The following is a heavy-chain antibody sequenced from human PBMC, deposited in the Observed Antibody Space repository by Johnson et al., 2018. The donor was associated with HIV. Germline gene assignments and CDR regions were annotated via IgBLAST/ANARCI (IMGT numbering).Heavy chain of an antibody. V-gene: IGHV3-11*04. D-gene: IGHD2-8*01. CDR3: AREGGCPMGDAFDI. Sequence: VQLVESGGGLVKPGGSLRLSCAASEFTYSDFYINWIRQPPGKGLEWVSSISATGINLYYADSLTGRFTISRDNSKDTMYLQMSSLTAADTAVYYGAREGGCPMGDAFDIWGQGTMVTVSS. CDR2: ISATGINL. J-gene: IGHJ3*02. CDR1: EFTYSDFY.